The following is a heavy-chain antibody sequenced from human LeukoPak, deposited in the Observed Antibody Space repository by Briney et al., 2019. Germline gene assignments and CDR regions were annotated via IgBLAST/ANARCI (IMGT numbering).Heavy chain of an antibody. V-gene: IGHV4-59*01. CDR3: ARGVSGSIAAA. J-gene: IGHJ4*02. Sequence: PSETLSLTCTVSGGSISSYYWSWIRQPPGKGLEWIAYIHYSGSTSYNPPLKSRVTISLDTSKDQFSLKLSSVTAADTAVYYCARGVSGSIAAAWGQGTLVTVSS. CDR2: IHYSGST. D-gene: IGHD6-13*01. CDR1: GGSISSYY.